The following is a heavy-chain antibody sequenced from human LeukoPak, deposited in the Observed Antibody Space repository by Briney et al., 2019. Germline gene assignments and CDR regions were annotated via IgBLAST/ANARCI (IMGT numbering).Heavy chain of an antibody. J-gene: IGHJ6*02. D-gene: IGHD4-11*01. CDR3: ARQTTVTPSYYYYGMDV. Sequence: SETLSLTCTVSGGSISSGDYYWSWIRQPPGKGLEWIGYIYYSGSTYYNPSLKSRVTISVDTSKNQFSLKLSSVTAADTAVYYCARQTTVTPSYYYYGMDVWGQGTTVTVSS. CDR2: IYYSGST. CDR1: GGSISSGDYY. V-gene: IGHV4-30-4*01.